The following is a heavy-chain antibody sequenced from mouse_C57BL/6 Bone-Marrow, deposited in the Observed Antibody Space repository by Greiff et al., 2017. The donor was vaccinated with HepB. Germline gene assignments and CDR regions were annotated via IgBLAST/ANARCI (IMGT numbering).Heavy chain of an antibody. Sequence: EVQVVESGGGLVQPGGTLKLSCAASGFTFSDYGMAWVRQSPRKGPEWVAFISNLAYSIYYAATVTGRFTISRENAKNTLYLEMSSLRSEDTAMYYYARHHYGSSYRYFDVWGTGTTVTVSS. D-gene: IGHD1-1*01. J-gene: IGHJ1*03. V-gene: IGHV5-15*01. CDR2: ISNLAYSI. CDR3: ARHHYGSSYRYFDV. CDR1: GFTFSDYG.